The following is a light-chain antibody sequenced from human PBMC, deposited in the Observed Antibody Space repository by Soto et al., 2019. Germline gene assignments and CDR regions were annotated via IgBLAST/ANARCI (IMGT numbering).Light chain of an antibody. J-gene: IGLJ1*01. CDR1: SSDVGGYNY. CDR3: NSYTSKSTGV. V-gene: IGLV2-14*01. Sequence: QSALTQPDSVSGSPGQSITLSCTGTSSDVGGYNYVSWYQQHPGKAPKLIIYEVSNRPSGVSNRFSGSKSGNTASLTISALQAEDEADYYCNSYTSKSTGVFGTGTKHTVL. CDR2: EVS.